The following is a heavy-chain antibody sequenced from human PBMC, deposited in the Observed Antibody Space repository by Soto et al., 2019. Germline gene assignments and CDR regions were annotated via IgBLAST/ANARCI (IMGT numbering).Heavy chain of an antibody. CDR2: ITVIFGSA. CDR1: VGTFSTYT. J-gene: IGHJ4*02. V-gene: IGHV1-69*13. Sequence: SGKVSCKASVGTFSTYTISWVRQAPGQGLEWMGGITVIFGSAKYAQNVQGRITITADESTGTAYMELSSLRSEDSAVYFCAREGGAPGAFDFWGQGTLVTVSS. CDR3: AREGGAPGAFDF. D-gene: IGHD7-27*01.